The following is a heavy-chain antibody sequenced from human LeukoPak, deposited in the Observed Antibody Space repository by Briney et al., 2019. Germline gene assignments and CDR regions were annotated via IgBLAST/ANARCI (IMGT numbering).Heavy chain of an antibody. V-gene: IGHV3-74*01. CDR3: ARHLPTDYFDY. D-gene: IGHD4-17*01. Sequence: PGGSLRLSCAASGFTFSSYWMHWVRQAPGKGLVWVSRINTDGSSTSYADSVKGRFTISRDNAKNTLYLQMNSLRAEDTAVYYCARHLPTDYFDYWGQGTLVTVSS. CDR1: GFTFSSYW. CDR2: INTDGSST. J-gene: IGHJ4*02.